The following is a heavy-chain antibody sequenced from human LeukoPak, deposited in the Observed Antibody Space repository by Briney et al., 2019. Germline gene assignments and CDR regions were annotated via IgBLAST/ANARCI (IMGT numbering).Heavy chain of an antibody. Sequence: HAGRSLRLSCAASEFIFSTYTMHWVRQAPGKGLEWVAVISYDGSNKYYADSVKGRFTISRDNSKNTLYLQMNSLRAEDTAVYYCARGGTVDTAMAPGSLDYWGQGTLVTVSS. V-gene: IGHV3-30-3*01. CDR2: ISYDGSNK. CDR3: ARGGTVDTAMAPGSLDY. CDR1: EFIFSTYT. D-gene: IGHD5-18*01. J-gene: IGHJ4*02.